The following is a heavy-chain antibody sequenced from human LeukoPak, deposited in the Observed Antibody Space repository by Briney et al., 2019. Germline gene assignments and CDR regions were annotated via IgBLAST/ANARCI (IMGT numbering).Heavy chain of an antibody. D-gene: IGHD7-27*01. Sequence: GSSVKVSCKASGGTFSSYAISWVRQAPGQGLEWMGRIIPILGIANYAQEFQGRVTITADKSTSTAYMELSSLRSEDTAVYYCAILANWGSISWCFDLWGRGTLVTVSS. CDR2: IIPILGIA. CDR3: AILANWGSISWCFDL. CDR1: GGTFSSYA. V-gene: IGHV1-69*04. J-gene: IGHJ2*01.